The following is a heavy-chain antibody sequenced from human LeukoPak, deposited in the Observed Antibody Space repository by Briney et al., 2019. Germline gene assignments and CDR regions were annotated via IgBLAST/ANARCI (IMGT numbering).Heavy chain of an antibody. V-gene: IGHV4-38-2*02. Sequence: SETLSLTCTVSGYSISSGYFWGWIRQTPGKGLEWIGSIYNSGSTYYNPSLKSRVTISVDTSKNQFSLKLSSVTAADTAVYYCARDGDPYYYYMDVWGKGTTVTVSS. J-gene: IGHJ6*03. CDR3: ARDGDPYYYYMDV. CDR1: GYSISSGYF. D-gene: IGHD2-21*02. CDR2: IYNSGST.